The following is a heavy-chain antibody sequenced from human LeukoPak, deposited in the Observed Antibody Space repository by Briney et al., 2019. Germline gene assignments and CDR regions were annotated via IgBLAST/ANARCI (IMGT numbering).Heavy chain of an antibody. J-gene: IGHJ6*02. V-gene: IGHV3-30-3*01. CDR2: ISYDGSNK. CDR3: AREQLVGGNGMDV. Sequence: GGSLRLSCAASGFTFSSYAMHWVRQAPGKGLEWVAVISYDGSNKYYADSVKGRFTISRDNSKNTLYLQMNSLRAEDTAVYYCAREQLVGGNGMDVWGQGTTVTVSS. CDR1: GFTFSSYA. D-gene: IGHD6-6*01.